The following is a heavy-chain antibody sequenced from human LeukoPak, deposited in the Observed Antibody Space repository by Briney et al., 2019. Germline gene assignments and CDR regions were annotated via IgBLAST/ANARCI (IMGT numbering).Heavy chain of an antibody. CDR1: GYTFTGYY. J-gene: IGHJ4*02. CDR3: ARDRKTTVTLHY. D-gene: IGHD4-11*01. CDR2: INPNSGGT. Sequence: ASVKVSCKASGYTFTGYYMHWVRQAPGQGLEWMGWINPNSGGTNYAQKFQGRVTMTTDTSTSTACMELRSLRSDDTAVYYCARDRKTTVTLHYWGQGTLVTVSS. V-gene: IGHV1-2*02.